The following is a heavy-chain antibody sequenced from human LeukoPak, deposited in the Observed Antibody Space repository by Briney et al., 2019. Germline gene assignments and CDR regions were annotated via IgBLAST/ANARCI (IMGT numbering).Heavy chain of an antibody. CDR2: ISYDGSNK. V-gene: IGHV3-30*03. Sequence: PGGSLRLSCAASGFTFSSYSMNWVRQAPGKGLEWVAVISYDGSNKYYADSVKGRFTISRDNSKNTLYLQMNSLRAEDTAVYYCARPTTVTTISADAFDIWGQGTMVTVSS. J-gene: IGHJ3*02. CDR1: GFTFSSYS. CDR3: ARPTTVTTISADAFDI. D-gene: IGHD4-17*01.